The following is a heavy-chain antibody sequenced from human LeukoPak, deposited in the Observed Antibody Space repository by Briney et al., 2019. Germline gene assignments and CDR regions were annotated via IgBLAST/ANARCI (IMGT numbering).Heavy chain of an antibody. CDR3: ARRRLAPITMIVRDAFDI. V-gene: IGHV4-34*01. D-gene: IGHD3-22*01. J-gene: IGHJ3*02. Sequence: SETLSLTCAVYGGSFSGYYWSWIRQPPGKGLEWIGEINHSGSTNYNPSLKSRVTISVDTSKNQFSLKLSSVTAADTAVYYCARRRLAPITMIVRDAFDIWGQGTMVTVSS. CDR1: GGSFSGYY. CDR2: INHSGST.